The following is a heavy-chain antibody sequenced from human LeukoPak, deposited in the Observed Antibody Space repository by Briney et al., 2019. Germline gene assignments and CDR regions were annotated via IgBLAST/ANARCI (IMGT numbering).Heavy chain of an antibody. D-gene: IGHD6-13*01. J-gene: IGHJ6*03. V-gene: IGHV4-39*01. CDR2: IYYSGST. CDR1: GGSISSSIYY. CDR3: ARHYSSSWRKRYYYYYMDV. Sequence: SETLSLTCTVSGGSISSSIYYWGWIRQSPGKGLEWIGSIYYSGSTYYNPSPKSRVTISVDTSKNQFSLKLSSVTAADTAVYYCARHYSSSWRKRYYYYYMDVWGKGTTVTISS.